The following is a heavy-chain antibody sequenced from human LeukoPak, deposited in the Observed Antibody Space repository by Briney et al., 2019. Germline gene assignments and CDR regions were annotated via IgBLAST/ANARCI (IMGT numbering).Heavy chain of an antibody. CDR2: ISYDGSNK. J-gene: IGHJ3*02. D-gene: IGHD3-10*01. Sequence: GGSLRLSCAASGFTFSSYAMHWVRQAPGKGLEWVAVISYDGSNKYYADSVKGRFTISRDNSKNTLYLQVNSLRAEDTAVYYCARDGNFGYDAFDIWGQGTMVIVSP. CDR1: GFTFSSYA. V-gene: IGHV3-30-3*01. CDR3: ARDGNFGYDAFDI.